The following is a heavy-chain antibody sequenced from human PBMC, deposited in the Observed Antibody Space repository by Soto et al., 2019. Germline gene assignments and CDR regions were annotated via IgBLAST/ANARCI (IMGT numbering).Heavy chain of an antibody. CDR2: INPSDSYV. Sequence: RGESLKISCKVSGYRFTNYWITWVRQMPGKGLECMGRINPSDSYVHYSPSFQGHVPLSTDKSNNAAYLNWRRLKASDSAMYFCARVYVRSFHDGRGYYSVEYWGQGTPVTVSS. J-gene: IGHJ4*02. D-gene: IGHD3-22*01. CDR1: GYRFTNYW. CDR3: ARVYVRSFHDGRGYYSVEY. V-gene: IGHV5-10-1*01.